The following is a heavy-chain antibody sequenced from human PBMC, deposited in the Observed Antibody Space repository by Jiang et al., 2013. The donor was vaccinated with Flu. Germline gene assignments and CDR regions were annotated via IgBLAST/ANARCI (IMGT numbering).Heavy chain of an antibody. Sequence: LKISCRGSGYSFFSYWIGWVRQMPGKGLEWMGMIFPGDSETIYSPSFQGQVTISADKTISTAYLQWSSLKTSDTAIYYCARTSSGGTEYWGEGTLVTVSP. CDR3: ARTSSGGTEY. CDR2: IFPGDSET. CDR1: GYSFFSYW. J-gene: IGHJ4*02. D-gene: IGHD6-19*01. V-gene: IGHV5-51*01.